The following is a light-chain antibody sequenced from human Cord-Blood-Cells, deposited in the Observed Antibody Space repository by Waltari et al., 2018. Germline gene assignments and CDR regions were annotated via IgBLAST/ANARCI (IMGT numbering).Light chain of an antibody. J-gene: IGLJ3*02. V-gene: IGLV2-23*01. CDR2: EGS. Sequence: QSALTQPASVSGSPGQSITLPRTGTISHVGGYNLVTWYQQHPGKAPKLMIYEGSKRPSGVSNRFSGSKSGNTASLTISGLQAEDEADYYCCSYAGSSTWVFGGGTKLTVL. CDR3: CSYAGSSTWV. CDR1: ISHVGGYNL.